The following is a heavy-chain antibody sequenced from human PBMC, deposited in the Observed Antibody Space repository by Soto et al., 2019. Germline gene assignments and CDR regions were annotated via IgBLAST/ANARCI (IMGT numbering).Heavy chain of an antibody. CDR3: ARERGGYGLFDS. Sequence: SETLSLTCTVSGGSISNAAYSWSWIRQPPGKGLEWIGYIYPSGMPFYNPSLRSRVTISIDRSNDQFSLNLKSVTAADAAVYYCARERGGYGLFDSWGQGTLVTVSS. J-gene: IGHJ4*02. V-gene: IGHV4-30-2*01. CDR1: GGSISNAAYS. CDR2: IYPSGMP. D-gene: IGHD5-18*01.